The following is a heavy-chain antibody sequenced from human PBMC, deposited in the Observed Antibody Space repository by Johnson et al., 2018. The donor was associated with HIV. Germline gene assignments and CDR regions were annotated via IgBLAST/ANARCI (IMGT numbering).Heavy chain of an antibody. CDR3: TTEGDAFDI. V-gene: IGHV3-30*04. J-gene: IGHJ3*02. CDR1: GFTFNNYP. Sequence: MQLVESGGGVVQPGRSLRLSCAVSGFTFNNYPMHWVRQAPGKGLAWVAVISYDGSNKYYGDSVKGRFTISRDNSKNTLYLQMSSLRTEDAAVYYCTTEGDAFDIWGQGTMVTVSS. CDR2: ISYDGSNK.